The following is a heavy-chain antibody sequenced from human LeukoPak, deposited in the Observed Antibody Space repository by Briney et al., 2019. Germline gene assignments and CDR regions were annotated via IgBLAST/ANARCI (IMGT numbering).Heavy chain of an antibody. CDR1: GGTFSSYA. V-gene: IGHV1-69*06. D-gene: IGHD3-10*01. CDR3: ARVLITMVRGGYYYYYMDV. J-gene: IGHJ6*03. CDR2: IIPIFGTA. Sequence: GASVKVSCKASGGTFSSYAISWVRQAPGQGLEWMGGIIPIFGTANYAQKFQGRVTITADKSTSTAYMELSSLRSEDTAVYYCARVLITMVRGGYYYYYMDVWGKGTTVTVSS.